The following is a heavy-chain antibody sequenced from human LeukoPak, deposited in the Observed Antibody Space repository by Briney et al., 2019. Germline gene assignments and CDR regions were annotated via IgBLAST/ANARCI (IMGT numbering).Heavy chain of an antibody. CDR1: EFTFSTCA. D-gene: IGHD6-6*01. CDR3: TKGRGSSSVFES. CDR2: ISDSGDST. V-gene: IGHV3-23*01. J-gene: IGHJ4*02. Sequence: GGSLRLSCVASEFTFSTCAMTWVRQAPGKGLEWISRISDSGDSTHYADSVKGRFTISRDNSKNTLYLQMNTLRVEDTAVYYCTKGRGSSSVFESWGQGTLATVSS.